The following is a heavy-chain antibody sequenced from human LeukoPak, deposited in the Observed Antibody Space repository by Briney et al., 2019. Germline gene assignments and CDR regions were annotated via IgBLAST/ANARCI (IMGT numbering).Heavy chain of an antibody. V-gene: IGHV3-23*01. CDR1: GFTFISYG. CDR2: ISGSGGST. D-gene: IGHD3-16*02. Sequence: GGTLRLSCAASGFTFISYGMSWVRQAPGKGLEWVSPISGSGGSTYYADSVKGRFTISRDNSKNPLYLQMNSLRAEDTAVYYCAKGAKVDDYVWGSYRNDAFDICGQGTMVSVSS. J-gene: IGHJ3*02. CDR3: AKGAKVDDYVWGSYRNDAFDI.